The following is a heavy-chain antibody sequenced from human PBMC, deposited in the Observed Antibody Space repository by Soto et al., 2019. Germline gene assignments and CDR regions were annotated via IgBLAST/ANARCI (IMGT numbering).Heavy chain of an antibody. J-gene: IGHJ3*02. CDR3: ARGFNSFDI. CDR1: GFTFSDHY. CDR2: SRNKANSYTT. V-gene: IGHV3-72*01. Sequence: EVQLVESGGGLVQPGGSLRLSCAVAGFTFSDHYMDWVRQAPGKGLEWVGRSRNKANSYTTEYAASVKGRFTISRDDAKNSLYLQMNSLKIEDTVVYYCARGFNSFDIWGQGTMVTVSS.